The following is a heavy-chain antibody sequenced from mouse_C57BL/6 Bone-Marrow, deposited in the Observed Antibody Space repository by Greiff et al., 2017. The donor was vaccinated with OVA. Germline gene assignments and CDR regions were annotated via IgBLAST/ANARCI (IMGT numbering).Heavy chain of an antibody. J-gene: IGHJ4*01. CDR1: GFTFSSYG. Sequence: EVKLMESGGDLVKPGGSLKLSCAASGFTFSSYGMSWVRQTPDKRLEWVATISSGGSYTYYPDSVKGRFTISRDNAKNTLYLQMGSLKSEDTAMYYCARKVGYLYYYAMDYWGQGTSVTVSS. V-gene: IGHV5-6*01. D-gene: IGHD2-2*01. CDR2: ISSGGSYT. CDR3: ARKVGYLYYYAMDY.